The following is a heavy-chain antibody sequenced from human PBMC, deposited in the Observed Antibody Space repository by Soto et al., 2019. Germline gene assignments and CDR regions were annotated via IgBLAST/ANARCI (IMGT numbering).Heavy chain of an antibody. Sequence: QVQLVESGGGVVQPGRSLRLSCAASGFTFSSYAMHWVRQAPGKGLEWVAVISYDGSNKYYADSVKGRFTISRDNSKNTLYLQMNSLRAEDTAVYYCARDHSSSWPYYYYYGMDVW. J-gene: IGHJ6*01. CDR3: ARDHSSSWPYYYYYGMDV. CDR1: GFTFSSYA. V-gene: IGHV3-30-3*01. CDR2: ISYDGSNK. D-gene: IGHD6-13*01.